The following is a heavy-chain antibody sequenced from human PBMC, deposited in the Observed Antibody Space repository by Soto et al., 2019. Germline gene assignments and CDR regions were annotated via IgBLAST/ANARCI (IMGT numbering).Heavy chain of an antibody. D-gene: IGHD2-2*01. J-gene: IGHJ5*02. Sequence: PGESLKISCKASGYSFTNYWIGWVRQMPGKGLEWMGSIYPAYSDTRYSPSFQGQVTISADKSISTAYLQWSSLKASDTAMYYCARHDVCSTPICHNWFDPWGQGTLVTV. CDR1: GYSFTNYW. CDR3: ARHDVCSTPICHNWFDP. V-gene: IGHV5-51*01. CDR2: IYPAYSDT.